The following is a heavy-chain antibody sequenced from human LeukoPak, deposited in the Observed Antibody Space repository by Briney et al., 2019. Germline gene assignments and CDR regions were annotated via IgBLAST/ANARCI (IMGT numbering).Heavy chain of an antibody. Sequence: PGGSLRLSCKSSGFTFSNFGIHWVRQAPGKGLEGGAFIRYDGSDKYYVDSVKGRFTISRDNSKDTLFLQMNSLRSEDRAVYYCVXXXAPLLRSTSCPFDYWGPGTLVFVSS. J-gene: IGHJ4*02. CDR3: VXXXAPLLRSTSCPFDY. D-gene: IGHD2-2*01. CDR2: IRYDGSDK. CDR1: GFTFSNFG. V-gene: IGHV3-30*02.